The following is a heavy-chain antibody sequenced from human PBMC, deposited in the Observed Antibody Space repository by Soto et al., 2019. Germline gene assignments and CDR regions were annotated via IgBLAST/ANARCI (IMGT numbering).Heavy chain of an antibody. CDR2: ISGSGGST. Sequence: GGSLRLSCAASGFTFSSYAMSWVRQAPGKGLEWVSAISGSGGSTYYADSVKGRVTISRDNSKNTLYLQMNSLRAEDTAVYYCANGFGELRFYYYYGMDVWGQGTTVTVSS. V-gene: IGHV3-23*01. J-gene: IGHJ6*02. D-gene: IGHD3-10*01. CDR3: ANGFGELRFYYYYGMDV. CDR1: GFTFSSYA.